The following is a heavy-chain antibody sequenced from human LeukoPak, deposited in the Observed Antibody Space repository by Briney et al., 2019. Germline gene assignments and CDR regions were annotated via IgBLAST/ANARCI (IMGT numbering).Heavy chain of an antibody. J-gene: IGHJ1*01. CDR1: GFTFSSYA. CDR2: ISGSGGST. V-gene: IGHV3-23*01. Sequence: GGSLRLSCAASGFTFSSYAKSWVRQAPGKGLEWISAISGSGGSTYYADSVKGRFTISRDNSKNTLYLQMNGLRAEDTAVYYCAKLRLTVDGDFQHWGQGTLVTVSS. CDR3: AKLRLTVDGDFQH. D-gene: IGHD4/OR15-4a*01.